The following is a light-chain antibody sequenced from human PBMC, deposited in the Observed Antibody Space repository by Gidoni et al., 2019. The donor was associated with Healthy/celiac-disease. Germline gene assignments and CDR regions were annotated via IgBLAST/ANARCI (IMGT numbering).Light chain of an antibody. Sequence: EILLTQSPPTLSLSPGERATLSCRASQSVSSYLAWYQQKPGQAPRLRIYDASNRATGIPARFSGSGSGTDFTLTISSLEPEDFAVYYYQQRSNWPPFTFGPGTKVDIK. CDR1: QSVSSY. J-gene: IGKJ3*01. CDR3: QQRSNWPPFT. CDR2: DAS. V-gene: IGKV3-11*01.